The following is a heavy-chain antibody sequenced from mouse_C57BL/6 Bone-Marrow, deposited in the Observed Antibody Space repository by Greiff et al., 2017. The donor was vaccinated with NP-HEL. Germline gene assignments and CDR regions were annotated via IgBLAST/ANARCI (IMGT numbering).Heavy chain of an antibody. CDR3: ARRIYYGSSYYFDY. Sequence: VQLQESGAELARPGASVKLSCKASGYTFTSYGISWVKQRTGQGLEWIGEIYPRSGNTYYNEKFKGKATLTADKSSSTAYMELRSLTSEDSAVYFCARRIYYGSSYYFDYWGQGTTLTVSS. D-gene: IGHD1-1*01. J-gene: IGHJ2*01. V-gene: IGHV1-81*01. CDR1: GYTFTSYG. CDR2: IYPRSGNT.